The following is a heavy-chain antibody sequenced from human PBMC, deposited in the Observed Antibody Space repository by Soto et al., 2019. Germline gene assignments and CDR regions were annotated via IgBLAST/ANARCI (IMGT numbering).Heavy chain of an antibody. CDR1: GFTFRNVW. CDR3: TTGEN. J-gene: IGHJ4*02. CDR2: IQKEADGGAT. V-gene: IGHV3-15*01. Sequence: EVLLVESGGGLAKPGGSLRLSCEASGFTFRNVWMTWIRRAPGRGLEWVATIQKEADGGATDYGAPVAGRFTISRDDSQRILYLQMTSLKSEDTGLYYCTTGENWGRGTLVTVAS. D-gene: IGHD3-16*01.